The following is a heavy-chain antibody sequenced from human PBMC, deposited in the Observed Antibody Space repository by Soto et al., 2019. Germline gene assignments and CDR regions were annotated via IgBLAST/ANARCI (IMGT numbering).Heavy chain of an antibody. CDR1: GGTFSSYA. D-gene: IGHD2-15*01. CDR2: IIPIFGTA. CDR3: ANVVVEAAGPYFDY. Sequence: SVKVSCKASGGTFSSYAISWVRQAPGQGLEWMGGIIPIFGTANYAQKFQGRVTITADEATITAYMELSSLRSEDTAVYYCANVVVEAAGPYFDYWGQGTLVTVSA. J-gene: IGHJ4*02. V-gene: IGHV1-69*13.